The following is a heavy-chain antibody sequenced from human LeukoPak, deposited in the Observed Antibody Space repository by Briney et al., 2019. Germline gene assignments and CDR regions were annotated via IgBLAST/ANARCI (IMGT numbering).Heavy chain of an antibody. CDR3: ARRLIALRGKEDAFDI. V-gene: IGHV5-51*01. CDR2: IYPGDSDT. Sequence: GESLKISCKGSGYSFTSYWIGWVRQMPGKGLEWMGIIYPGDSDTRYSPSFQGQVTISADKSISIAYLQWSSLKASDTAMYYCARRLIALRGKEDAFDIWGQGTMVTVSS. J-gene: IGHJ3*02. D-gene: IGHD2-21*01. CDR1: GYSFTSYW.